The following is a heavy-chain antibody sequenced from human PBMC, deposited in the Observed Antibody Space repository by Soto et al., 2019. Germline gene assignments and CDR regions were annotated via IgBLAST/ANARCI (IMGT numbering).Heavy chain of an antibody. CDR3: ARGAGYSGSYSDYFDY. Sequence: VASVKVSCKASGYTFTGYYMHWVRQAPGQGLEWMGWINPNSGGTNYAQKFQGWVTVTRDTSISTAYMELSRLRSDDTAVYYCARGAGYSGSYSDYFDYWGQGTLVTVSS. V-gene: IGHV1-2*04. J-gene: IGHJ4*02. CDR1: GYTFTGYY. CDR2: INPNSGGT. D-gene: IGHD1-26*01.